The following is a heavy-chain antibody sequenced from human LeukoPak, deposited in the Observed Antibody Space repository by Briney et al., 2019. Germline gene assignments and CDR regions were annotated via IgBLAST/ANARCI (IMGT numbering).Heavy chain of an antibody. V-gene: IGHV4-59*01. Sequence: SETLSLTCTVSGGSISSSSWSWIRQPPGKGLEWIGYIYYSGSTNYNPSLKSRVTISVDTSKNQFSLKLSSVTAADTAVYYCARVFTVATPRYYYYMDVWGKGTTVTVSS. CDR3: ARVFTVATPRYYYYMDV. CDR2: IYYSGST. D-gene: IGHD4-23*01. CDR1: GGSISSSS. J-gene: IGHJ6*03.